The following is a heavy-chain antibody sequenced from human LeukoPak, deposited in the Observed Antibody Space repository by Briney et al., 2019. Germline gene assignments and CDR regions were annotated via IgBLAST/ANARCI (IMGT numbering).Heavy chain of an antibody. V-gene: IGHV3-74*01. CDR2: IDGGGSST. J-gene: IGHJ4*01. Sequence: PGGSLRLSCVASGFTFSNHWMHWVRQVPGKGLVWVSHIDGGGSSTSYADSVKGRFSISRDNGENTLYLQMNSLRVEDTAVYYCARGPGSSGGAYVGDYWGHGTLVTVSS. D-gene: IGHD3-22*01. CDR3: ARGPGSSGGAYVGDY. CDR1: GFTFSNHW.